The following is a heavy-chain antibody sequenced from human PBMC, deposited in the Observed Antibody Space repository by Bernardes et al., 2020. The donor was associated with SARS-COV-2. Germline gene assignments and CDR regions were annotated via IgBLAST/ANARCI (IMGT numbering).Heavy chain of an antibody. D-gene: IGHD3-9*01. CDR1: GYTFTGYY. Sequence: ASVKVSCKASGYTFTGYYIHWVRQAPGQGLEWMGWINPNSGGTNYAQKLQGRVTMTRDTPISTAYMELSRLRSDDTAVYYCARVDYDILTGYYKRAFSAFEIWGQGTMVTVSS. V-gene: IGHV1-2*02. CDR3: ARVDYDILTGYYKRAFSAFEI. J-gene: IGHJ3*02. CDR2: INPNSGGT.